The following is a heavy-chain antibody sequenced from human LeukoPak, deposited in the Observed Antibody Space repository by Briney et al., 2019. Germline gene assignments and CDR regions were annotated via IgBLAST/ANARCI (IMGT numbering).Heavy chain of an antibody. CDR1: GVSISSSNSY. CDR2: IYYSGNT. J-gene: IGHJ1*01. V-gene: IGHV4-39*01. D-gene: IGHD4-23*01. CDR3: ARYLDYGGNSRVFQH. Sequence: NPSETLSLTCTVSGVSISSSNSYWGWIRQPPGKGLEWIGSIYYSGNTYYNPSLKSRVTISIDTSKNQFSLKLSSVTAADTAFYYCARYLDYGGNSRVFQHWGQGTLVTVSS.